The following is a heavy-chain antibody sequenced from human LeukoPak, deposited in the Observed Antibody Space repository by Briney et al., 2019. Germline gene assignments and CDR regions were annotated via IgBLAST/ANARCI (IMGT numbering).Heavy chain of an antibody. CDR3: ARGFCSTTSCPGWAYYYGMDV. J-gene: IGHJ6*04. CDR1: GFTFSSYA. Sequence: GGSLRLSCAASGFTFSSYAMSWVRQAPGKGLEWVSAISGSGGSTYYADSVKGRFTISRDNSKNTLYLQMNSLGAEDTAVYYCARGFCSTTSCPGWAYYYGMDVWGKGTTVTVSS. CDR2: ISGSGGST. V-gene: IGHV3-23*01. D-gene: IGHD2-2*01.